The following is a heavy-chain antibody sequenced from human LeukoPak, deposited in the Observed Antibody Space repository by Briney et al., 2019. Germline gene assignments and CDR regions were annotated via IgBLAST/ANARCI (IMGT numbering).Heavy chain of an antibody. CDR3: FGQNWNEAY. V-gene: IGHV3-33*01. Sequence: PGRSLRLSCAASGFTFSSHGMHWVRQAPGKGLEWVAVIWYDGSNKYYADSVKGRFTISRDNSKNALYLQMNSLRAEDTAVYYCFGQNWNEAYWGQGTLVTVSS. D-gene: IGHD1-1*01. CDR2: IWYDGSNK. CDR1: GFTFSSHG. J-gene: IGHJ4*02.